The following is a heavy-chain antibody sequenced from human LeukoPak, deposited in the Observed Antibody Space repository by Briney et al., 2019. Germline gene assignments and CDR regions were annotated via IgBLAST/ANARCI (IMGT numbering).Heavy chain of an antibody. Sequence: GASVKVSCKASGYTFTGYYMHWVRQAPGQGLEWMGWINPNSGGTNYAQKFQGRVTMTRDTSISTAYMELSRLRSDDTAVYYCARLRLGELSFPLFDYWGQGTLVTVSS. D-gene: IGHD3-16*02. V-gene: IGHV1-2*02. CDR3: ARLRLGELSFPLFDY. CDR2: INPNSGGT. CDR1: GYTFTGYY. J-gene: IGHJ4*02.